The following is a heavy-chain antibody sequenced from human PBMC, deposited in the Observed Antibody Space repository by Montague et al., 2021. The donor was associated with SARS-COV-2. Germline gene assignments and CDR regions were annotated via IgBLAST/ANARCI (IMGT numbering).Heavy chain of an antibody. CDR2: KWYN. Sequence: KWYNDYAVSVKSRVIINPDTSNNRISLQLNSVTPEDTAVYYCVRAYCGGDCYFYWYFDLWGRGTLVTVSS. D-gene: IGHD2-21*02. CDR3: VRAYCGGDCYFYWYFDL. V-gene: IGHV6-1*01. J-gene: IGHJ2*01.